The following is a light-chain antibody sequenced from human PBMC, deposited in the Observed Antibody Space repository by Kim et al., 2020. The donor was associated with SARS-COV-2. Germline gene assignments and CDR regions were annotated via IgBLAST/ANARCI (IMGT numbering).Light chain of an antibody. V-gene: IGLV3-9*01. J-gene: IGLJ2*01. Sequence: SYELTQPLSVSVVLGQTARITCGGNNIGSKNVHWYQQKPGQAPVLVIYRDGDRPSGIPERFSGSNSGNTATLTISRAQAGDEADYYCQVWDSSPVIFGGG. CDR1: NIGSKN. CDR3: QVWDSSPVI. CDR2: RDG.